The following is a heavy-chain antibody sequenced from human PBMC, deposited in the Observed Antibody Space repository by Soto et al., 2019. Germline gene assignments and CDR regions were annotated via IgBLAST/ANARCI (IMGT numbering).Heavy chain of an antibody. V-gene: IGHV1-69*02. J-gene: IGHJ6*02. D-gene: IGHD3-22*01. CDR3: ARFYYDSSGYLPSPYYYYYGMDV. CDR1: GGTFSSYT. CDR2: IIPILGIA. Sequence: SVKVSCKASGGTFSSYTISWVRQAPGQGLEWMGRIIPILGIANYAQKFQGRVTITADKSTSTAYMELSSLRAEDTAVYYCARFYYDSSGYLPSPYYYYYGMDVWGQGTTVTVSS.